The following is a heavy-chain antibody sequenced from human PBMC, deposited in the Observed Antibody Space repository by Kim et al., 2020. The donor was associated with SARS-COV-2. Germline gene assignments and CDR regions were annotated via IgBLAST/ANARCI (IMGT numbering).Heavy chain of an antibody. Sequence: AGSVKGRFTISRDNAKNSLYLQMKNRRVEDTAAYYCARGSEMATFFWFGYWGQGALVTVSS. J-gene: IGHJ4*02. D-gene: IGHD3-3*01. V-gene: IGHV3-11*06. CDR3: ARGSEMATFFWFGY.